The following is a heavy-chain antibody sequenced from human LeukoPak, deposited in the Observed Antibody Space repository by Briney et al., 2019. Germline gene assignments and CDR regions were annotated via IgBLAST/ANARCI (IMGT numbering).Heavy chain of an antibody. CDR2: ISSGGGNT. J-gene: IGHJ5*02. CDR3: ADRISGSSS. D-gene: IGHD1-26*01. CDR1: GFTFSTYA. V-gene: IGHV3-23*01. Sequence: PGGSLRLSCAASGFTFSTYAMSWIRQAPGKGLEWVSAISSGGGNTDYADSVKGRFTISRDNSKNTVFLQMNGLRAEDTGVYYCADRISGSSSWGQGTLVTVSS.